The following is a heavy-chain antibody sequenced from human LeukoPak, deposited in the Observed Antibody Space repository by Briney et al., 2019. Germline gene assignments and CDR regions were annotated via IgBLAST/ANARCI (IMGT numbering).Heavy chain of an antibody. D-gene: IGHD6-19*01. CDR3: ARDEGAVAGTPDY. J-gene: IGHJ4*02. CDR1: GYTFTGQY. Sequence: ASVKVSCKASGYTFTGQYIHWVRQAPGQGLEWMGWINPNSGGTNYAQKFQGRVTMTRDTSISTAYMDLTRLRYDDTAVYYCARDEGAVAGTPDYWGQGTLVTVSS. V-gene: IGHV1-2*02. CDR2: INPNSGGT.